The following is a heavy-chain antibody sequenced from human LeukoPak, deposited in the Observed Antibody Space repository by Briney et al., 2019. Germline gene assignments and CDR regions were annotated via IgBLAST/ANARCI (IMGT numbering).Heavy chain of an antibody. D-gene: IGHD1-7*01. CDR2: ISWNSGSI. CDR3: AKEQRDWNYGVFDY. J-gene: IGHJ4*02. CDR1: GFTFDDYA. V-gene: IGHV3-9*01. Sequence: GRSLRLSCAASGFTFDDYAMHWVRQAPGKGLEWVSSISWNSGSIGYADSVKGRFTISRDNSKNMLYLQMNSLRAEDTAEYYCAKEQRDWNYGVFDYWGQGTQVTVSS.